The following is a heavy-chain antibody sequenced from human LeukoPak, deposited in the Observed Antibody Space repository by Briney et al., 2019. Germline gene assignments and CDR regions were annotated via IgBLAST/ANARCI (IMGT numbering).Heavy chain of an antibody. CDR1: GGSITPYY. V-gene: IGHV4-59*01. D-gene: IGHD6-13*01. CDR2: IYYSGST. J-gene: IGHJ4*02. CDR3: ARHRWSNDY. Sequence: SETLSLTCTVSGGSITPYYWTWIRQPPGKGLEWIGYIYYSGSTNYNPSLKSRVTISVDTSKNQFSLKLSSVTAADTAVYYCARHRWSNDYWGRGTLVTVSS.